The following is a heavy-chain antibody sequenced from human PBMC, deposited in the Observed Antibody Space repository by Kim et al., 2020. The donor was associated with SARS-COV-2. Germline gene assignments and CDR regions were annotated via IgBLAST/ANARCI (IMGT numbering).Heavy chain of an antibody. D-gene: IGHD3-10*01. CDR3: TREIPPQTAGPVVRGVMDL. CDR2: IWYDGTNK. V-gene: IGHV3-33*01. Sequence: GGSLRLSCAASGFTFRTYGMHWVRQAPGKGLEWVAVIWYDGTNKYYGDSVEGRFTISRDNSKNTLYLQMNSLRAEDTAVYYCTREIPPQTAGPVVRGVMDLWGRGTLVTVSS. J-gene: IGHJ2*01. CDR1: GFTFRTYG.